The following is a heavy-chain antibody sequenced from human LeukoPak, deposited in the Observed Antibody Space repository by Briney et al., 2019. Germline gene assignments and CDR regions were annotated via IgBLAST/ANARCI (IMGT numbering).Heavy chain of an antibody. D-gene: IGHD6-13*01. CDR1: GCSISSSSYY. CDR3: ARQIGVLAAAYDY. Sequence: AETLSLTCTVSGCSISSSSYYWGWIRQPPGKGLEWIGSIYYSGSTYYNPSLKSRVTISVDTYKDKFSLKLSSVTAADTAFSYCARQIGVLAAAYDYWGQGALVTVSS. V-gene: IGHV4-39*01. J-gene: IGHJ4*02. CDR2: IYYSGST.